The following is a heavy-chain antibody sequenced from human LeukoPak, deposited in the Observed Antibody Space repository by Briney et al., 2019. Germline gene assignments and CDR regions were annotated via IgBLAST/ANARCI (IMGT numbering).Heavy chain of an antibody. CDR2: IKQDGSEK. V-gene: IGHV3-7*01. Sequence: GGSLRLSCAASGLTFSSYWMSWVRQAPGKGLEWVANIKQDGSEKYYVDSVKGRFTISRDNSKNTLYLQMNSLRAEDTAVYYCARDMWTVTTSLYYYYYGMDVWGQGTTVTVSS. D-gene: IGHD4-17*01. CDR1: GLTFSSYW. J-gene: IGHJ6*02. CDR3: ARDMWTVTTSLYYYYYGMDV.